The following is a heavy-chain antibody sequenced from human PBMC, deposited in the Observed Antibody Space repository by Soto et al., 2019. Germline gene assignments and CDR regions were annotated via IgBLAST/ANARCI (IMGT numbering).Heavy chain of an antibody. CDR3: ARVQYGMDV. J-gene: IGHJ6*02. CDR1: GGSISSYY. V-gene: IGHV4-59*01. CDR2: IYYSGST. Sequence: ASETLSLTCTVSGGSISSYYWSWIRQPPGKGLEWIGYIYYSGSTNYNPSLKSRVTISVDTSKNQFSLKLSSVTAADTAVYYCARVQYGMDVWGQGTTVTVSS.